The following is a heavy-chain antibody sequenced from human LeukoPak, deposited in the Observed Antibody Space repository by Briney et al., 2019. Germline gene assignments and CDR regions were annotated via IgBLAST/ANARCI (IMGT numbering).Heavy chain of an antibody. CDR3: ARPRTFLAARPEYYFDY. J-gene: IGHJ4*02. CDR2: IIPIFGIA. Sequence: GASVKVSCKASGGSFNNYAISWVRQAPGQGLEWMGRIIPIFGIANSAQKFQGRVTMTRDTSTSTVYMELSSLRSEDTAVYYCARPRTFLAARPEYYFDYWGQGTLVTVSS. CDR1: GGSFNNYA. D-gene: IGHD6-6*01. V-gene: IGHV1-69*04.